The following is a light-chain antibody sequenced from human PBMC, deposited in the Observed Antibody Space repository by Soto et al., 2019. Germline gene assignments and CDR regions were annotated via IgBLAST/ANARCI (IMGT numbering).Light chain of an antibody. J-gene: IGLJ2*01. V-gene: IGLV1-51*01. CDR1: SSNIENNY. Sequence: QSVLTQPPSVSAAPGQKVTISCSGSSSNIENNYVSWYQQLPGTAPKLLIYDNNKRPSGIPDRLSGSKSGTSATLGITGLQTGDEAEYYCGTWDNSLSAGVFGGGTKLTVL. CDR2: DNN. CDR3: GTWDNSLSAGV.